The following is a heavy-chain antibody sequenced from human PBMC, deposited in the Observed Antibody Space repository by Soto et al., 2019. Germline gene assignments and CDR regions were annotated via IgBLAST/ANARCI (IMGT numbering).Heavy chain of an antibody. Sequence: QVQRVESGGGVVQPGRSLRLSCAASGFTFSSYGRHWVRQAPGKGLECVALIRYDGSNTYYVDSVKGRFTISRDNSKNTLYLQMNSLRAEDTAVYYCARDFRAYDYGDYGGLDIWGQGTMVTVSS. J-gene: IGHJ3*02. D-gene: IGHD4-17*01. CDR2: IRYDGSNT. CDR1: GFTFSSYG. V-gene: IGHV3-33*01. CDR3: ARDFRAYDYGDYGGLDI.